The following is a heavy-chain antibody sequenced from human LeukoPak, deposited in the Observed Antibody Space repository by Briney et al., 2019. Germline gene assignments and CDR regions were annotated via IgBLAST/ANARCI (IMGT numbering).Heavy chain of an antibody. CDR1: GGSISSYY. D-gene: IGHD2-21*02. CDR2: ISYSGST. Sequence: PSETLSLTCTVSGGSISSYYWSWIRQPPGKGLEWIGYISYSGSTNYNPSLNSRVTISVDTSKNQFSLKLTSVTAADTAVYYCGRGAYCGGDCYSDLDYWGQGTLVTVSS. J-gene: IGHJ4*02. CDR3: GRGAYCGGDCYSDLDY. V-gene: IGHV4-59*01.